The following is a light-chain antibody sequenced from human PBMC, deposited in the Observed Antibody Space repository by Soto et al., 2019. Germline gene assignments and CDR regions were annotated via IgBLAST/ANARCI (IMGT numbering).Light chain of an antibody. Sequence: DIQLTQSPSFLSASLGDTVTITCRASQGIGSYLAWYQQKPGKAPRLLIYAASTLQSGVPSRFSGSGSDTEFTLTISSLQPEDSATYYCLQDINYPWTFGRGTKVDIK. V-gene: IGKV1-9*01. CDR2: AAS. CDR1: QGIGSY. J-gene: IGKJ1*01. CDR3: LQDINYPWT.